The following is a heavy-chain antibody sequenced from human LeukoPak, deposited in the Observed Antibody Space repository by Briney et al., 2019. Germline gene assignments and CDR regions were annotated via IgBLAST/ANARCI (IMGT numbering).Heavy chain of an antibody. Sequence: PGGSLRLPCAASGFTFSNYAMSWVRQAPGKGLEWVSSIGSNTYYADSVKGRFTISRDNSKKTLYLQMNSLRAEDSAVYYCANSGVYGGHAETHYWGQGTLVTVSS. V-gene: IGHV3-23*01. CDR3: ANSGVYGGHAETHY. CDR2: IGSNT. J-gene: IGHJ4*02. CDR1: GFTFSNYA. D-gene: IGHD4-23*01.